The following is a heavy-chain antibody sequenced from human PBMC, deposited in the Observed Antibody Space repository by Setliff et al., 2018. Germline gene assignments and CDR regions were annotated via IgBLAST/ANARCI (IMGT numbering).Heavy chain of an antibody. CDR1: GHTFTYFG. CDR3: AKEPAISLTEAIRRTYFDYALDV. CDR2: ISGHNGKT. Sequence: ASVKVSCKASGHTFTYFGVSWLRLAPGQGLEWMGWISGHNGKTIYAQKFQGRVVMTTDTGSSTAYMELRNLRSDDTAVYYCAKEPAISLTEAIRRTYFDYALDVWGQGTTGTVS. V-gene: IGHV1-18*01. D-gene: IGHD5-12*01. J-gene: IGHJ6*02.